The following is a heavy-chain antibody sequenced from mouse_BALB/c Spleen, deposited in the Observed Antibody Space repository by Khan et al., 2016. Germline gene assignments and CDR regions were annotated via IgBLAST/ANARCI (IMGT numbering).Heavy chain of an antibody. J-gene: IGHJ4*01. Sequence: EVELVESGGGLVKPGGSLKLSCAASGFTFSSYAVSWIRQTPEKRLEWVASINSGGSTYYPDRVQGRFTISRDDARNILYLQMSSLRAEDTAMYYCTRLVDYWGQGNAVTVSS. CDR2: INSGGST. V-gene: IGHV5-6-5*01. CDR1: GFTFSSYA. CDR3: TRLVDY.